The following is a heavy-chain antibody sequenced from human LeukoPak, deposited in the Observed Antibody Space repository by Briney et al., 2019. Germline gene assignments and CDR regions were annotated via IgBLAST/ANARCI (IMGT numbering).Heavy chain of an antibody. CDR1: GGSISSSSYY. CDR2: IYYSRST. V-gene: IGHV4-39*07. D-gene: IGHD3-9*01. CDR3: ARTYYDILTGSMGEGNWFDP. Sequence: PSETLSLTCTVSGGSISSSSYYWGWIRQPPGKGLEWIGSIYYSRSTYYNPSLKSRVTISVDKSKNQFSLKLSSVTAADTAVYYCARTYYDILTGSMGEGNWFDPWGQGTLVTVSS. J-gene: IGHJ5*02.